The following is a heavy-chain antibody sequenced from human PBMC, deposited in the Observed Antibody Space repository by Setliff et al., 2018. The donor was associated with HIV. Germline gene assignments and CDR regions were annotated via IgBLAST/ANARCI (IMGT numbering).Heavy chain of an antibody. Sequence: GGSLRLSCAPSGFTFSDYSMNWVRQAPGKGLEWVSSISSSSSYIYYADSEKGRFTISRDNAKNSLYLQMNSLRAEDTAVYYCARDTAELLGLYYYYGMDVWGQGTTVTVSS. D-gene: IGHD1-26*01. V-gene: IGHV3-21*01. CDR2: ISSSSSYI. CDR3: ARDTAELLGLYYYYGMDV. J-gene: IGHJ6*02. CDR1: GFTFSDYS.